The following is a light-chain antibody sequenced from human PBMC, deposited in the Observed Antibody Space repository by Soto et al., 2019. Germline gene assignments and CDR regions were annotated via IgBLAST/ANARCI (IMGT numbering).Light chain of an antibody. J-gene: IGLJ1*01. CDR2: EVY. V-gene: IGLV2-14*01. CDR1: SIDIGAFNY. Sequence: QSALTQPASVSVSPGQSITISCTGTSIDIGAFNYVSWYQQHPDKAPKLLIFEVYNRPSGISNRFSGSKSGKTASLTISGLQPEDEADYYCSSYTTKGTRVFGTGTKVTVL. CDR3: SSYTTKGTRV.